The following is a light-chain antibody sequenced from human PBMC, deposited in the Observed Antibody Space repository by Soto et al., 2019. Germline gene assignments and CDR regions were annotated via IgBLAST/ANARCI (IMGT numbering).Light chain of an antibody. CDR2: AAS. Sequence: DIQMTQSPSSLSASVGDRVTITCRASQSISSYLNWYQQKPGKAPELLIYAASSLQSGVPSRFSGSGSGTEFSLTINSLQADDFATYYCQQYHIYSWTFGQGTKVDIK. J-gene: IGKJ1*01. CDR1: QSISSY. V-gene: IGKV1-39*01. CDR3: QQYHIYSWT.